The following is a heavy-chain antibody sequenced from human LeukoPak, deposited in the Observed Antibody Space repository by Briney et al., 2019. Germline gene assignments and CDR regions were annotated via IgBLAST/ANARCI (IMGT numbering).Heavy chain of an antibody. CDR1: GFTFSNYA. J-gene: IGHJ4*02. D-gene: IGHD5-18*01. Sequence: PGGSLRLSCAASGFTFSNYAMSWVRQAPGKGLEWVSGISGSGVGTYYADSVKGRFTISRDNSKNTLYLQMNSLRAEDTAVYHCAKAGYSYGVDYWGQGTLVTVSS. V-gene: IGHV3-23*01. CDR3: AKAGYSYGVDY. CDR2: ISGSGVGT.